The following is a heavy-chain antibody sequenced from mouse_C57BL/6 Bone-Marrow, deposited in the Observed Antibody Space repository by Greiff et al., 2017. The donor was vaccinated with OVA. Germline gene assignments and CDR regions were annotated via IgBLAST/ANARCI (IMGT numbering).Heavy chain of an antibody. CDR3: AREDYGSSYYAMDY. CDR2: ISDGGSYT. D-gene: IGHD1-1*01. J-gene: IGHJ4*01. CDR1: GFTFSSYA. Sequence: DVHLVESGGGLVKPGGSLKLSCAASGFTFSSYAMSWVRQTPEKRLEWVATISDGGSYTYYPDNVKGRFTISRDNAKNNLYLQMSHLKSEDTAMYYGAREDYGSSYYAMDYWGQGTSVTVSS. V-gene: IGHV5-4*01.